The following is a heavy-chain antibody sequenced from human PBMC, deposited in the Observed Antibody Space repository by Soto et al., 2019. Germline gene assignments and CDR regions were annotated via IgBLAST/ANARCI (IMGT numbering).Heavy chain of an antibody. CDR2: INHSGST. CDR1: GGSFSGYY. CDR3: ARVGFGYYDSSGLNSFDY. J-gene: IGHJ4*02. Sequence: SETLSLTCAVYGGSFSGYYWSWIRQPPGKGLEWIGEINHSGSTNYNPSLKSRVTISVDTSKNQFSLKLSSVTAADTAVYYCARVGFGYYDSSGLNSFDYWGKGTLVIVSS. D-gene: IGHD3-22*01. V-gene: IGHV4-34*01.